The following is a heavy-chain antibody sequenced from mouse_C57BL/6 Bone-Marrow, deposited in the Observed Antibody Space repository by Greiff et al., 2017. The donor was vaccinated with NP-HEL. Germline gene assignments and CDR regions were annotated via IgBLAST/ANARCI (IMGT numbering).Heavy chain of an antibody. V-gene: IGHV1-50*01. J-gene: IGHJ3*01. D-gene: IGHD1-1*01. CDR3: ARSGYGSRYEAY. CDR1: GYTFTSYW. CDR2: IDPSDGYT. Sequence: QVQLQQPGAELVKPGASVKLSCKASGYTFTSYWMQWVKQRPGQGLEWIGEIDPSDGYTNYNQKFKGKATLTVDTSSSTAYMQLSSLTSEDSAVYYCARSGYGSRYEAYGGRGTLVTVTA.